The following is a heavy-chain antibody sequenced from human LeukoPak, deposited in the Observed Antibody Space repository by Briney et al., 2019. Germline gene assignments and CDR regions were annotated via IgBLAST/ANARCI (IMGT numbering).Heavy chain of an antibody. D-gene: IGHD1-26*01. CDR1: GYTFTSYY. CDR2: INPSGGST. CDR3: AREPFGAIVGATSWFDP. Sequence: ASVKVSCRASGYTFTSYYMHWVRQAPGQGLEWMGIINPSGGSTSYAQKFQGRVTMIRDTSTSTVYMELSSLRSEDTAVYYCAREPFGAIVGATSWFDPWGQGTLVTVSS. J-gene: IGHJ5*02. V-gene: IGHV1-46*01.